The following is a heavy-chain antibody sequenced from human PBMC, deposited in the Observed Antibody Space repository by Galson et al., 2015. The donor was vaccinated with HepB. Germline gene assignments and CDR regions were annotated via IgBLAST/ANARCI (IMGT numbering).Heavy chain of an antibody. CDR3: ARSYGSGTYYKY. J-gene: IGHJ4*02. Sequence: SLRLSCAASGFTFSTYSMNWVRQAPGKGLEWVSYISSSNSTIYYADSVKGRFTISRDNAKNSLYLQMNSLRDEDTAVYYCARSYGSGTYYKYWGQGTLVTVSS. V-gene: IGHV3-48*02. CDR2: ISSSNSTI. CDR1: GFTFSTYS. D-gene: IGHD3-10*01.